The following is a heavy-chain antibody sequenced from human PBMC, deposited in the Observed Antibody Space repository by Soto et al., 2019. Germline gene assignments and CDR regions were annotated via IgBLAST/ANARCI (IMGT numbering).Heavy chain of an antibody. CDR2: ISTYKGHT. V-gene: IGHV1-18*01. J-gene: IGHJ4*02. Sequence: ASVKVSCKTSGYTFTSYGISWVRQAPGQGLEWMGWISTYKGHTNYAQKFQGRVTMTTDTSTSTAYMELRSLRSDDTAVYYCARGAGTTSEGSLFDYWGQGTLVTVSS. CDR3: ARGAGTTSEGSLFDY. CDR1: GYTFTSYG. D-gene: IGHD1-1*01.